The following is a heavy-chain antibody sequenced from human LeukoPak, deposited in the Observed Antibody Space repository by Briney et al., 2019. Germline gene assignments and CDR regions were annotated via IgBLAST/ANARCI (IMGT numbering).Heavy chain of an antibody. J-gene: IGHJ4*02. CDR1: GFTFSSYA. CDR2: ISGSGGST. Sequence: GGSLRLSCAASGFTFSSYAMSWVRQAPGKGLEWVSAISGSGGSTYYADSVKGRFTISRDNSKNTLYLQMNSLRAEDTAVYYCAKEEGMIVVVITSFDYWGQGTLVTVSS. CDR3: AKEEGMIVVVITSFDY. V-gene: IGHV3-23*01. D-gene: IGHD3-22*01.